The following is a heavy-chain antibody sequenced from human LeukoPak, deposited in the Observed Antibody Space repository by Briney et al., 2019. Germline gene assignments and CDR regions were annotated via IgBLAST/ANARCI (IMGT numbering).Heavy chain of an antibody. J-gene: IGHJ3*02. CDR3: ARGFTVDGAFDI. D-gene: IGHD4-23*01. CDR1: GYTFTSYD. CDR2: MNPNSGNT. Sequence: ASVKVSCKASGYTFTSYDINWERQATGQGLGWMGWMNPNSGNTGYAQKFQGRVTMTRNTSISTAYMELSSLRSEDTAVYYCARGFTVDGAFDIWGQGTMVTVSS. V-gene: IGHV1-8*01.